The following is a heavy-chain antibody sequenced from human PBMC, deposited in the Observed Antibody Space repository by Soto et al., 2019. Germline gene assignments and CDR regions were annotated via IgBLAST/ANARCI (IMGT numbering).Heavy chain of an antibody. J-gene: IGHJ4*02. D-gene: IGHD4-17*01. Sequence: SLTCTVSGGSISSGGYYWSRIRQHPGKGLEWIGYIYYSGSTYYNPSLKSRVTISVDTSKNQFSLKLSSVTAADTAVYYCARIGTYGDSSSFDYWGQGTLVTVSS. CDR2: IYYSGST. V-gene: IGHV4-31*03. CDR1: GGSISSGGYY. CDR3: ARIGTYGDSSSFDY.